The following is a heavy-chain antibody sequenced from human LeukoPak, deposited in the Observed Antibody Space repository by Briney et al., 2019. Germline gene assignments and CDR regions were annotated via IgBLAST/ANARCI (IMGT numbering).Heavy chain of an antibody. CDR2: IYPDESNI. D-gene: IGHD6-13*01. Sequence: GGSLKISCKGSGYSFATYWIAWVRQMPGKGLEWMGIIYPDESNIRYSPSFRGQVTISADKSISTAYLQWSSLKASDTAIYYCARPPSRGYSSSFEYWGQGTLVTVSS. CDR3: ARPPSRGYSSSFEY. V-gene: IGHV5-51*01. CDR1: GYSFATYW. J-gene: IGHJ4*02.